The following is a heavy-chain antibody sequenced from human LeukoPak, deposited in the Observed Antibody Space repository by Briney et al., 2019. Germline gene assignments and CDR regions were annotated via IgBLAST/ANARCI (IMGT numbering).Heavy chain of an antibody. V-gene: IGHV5-51*01. Sequence: PGESLKISCKGSGYSFPNYWIAWARQMPGKGVEWMGIIYPGDSDTRYNPSFQGQVTISADKSISTAYLQWSSLKASDTAIYYCARLHCSGGSCYSGSAYYFDYWGQGTLVTVSS. CDR2: IYPGDSDT. CDR3: ARLHCSGGSCYSGSAYYFDY. J-gene: IGHJ4*02. CDR1: GYSFPNYW. D-gene: IGHD2-15*01.